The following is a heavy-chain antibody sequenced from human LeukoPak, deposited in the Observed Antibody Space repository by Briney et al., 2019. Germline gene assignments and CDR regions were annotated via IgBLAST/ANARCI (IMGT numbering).Heavy chain of an antibody. V-gene: IGHV4-30-4*01. D-gene: IGHD3-10*01. CDR2: IYYSGST. CDR1: GGSISGYY. CDR3: ARAYYGSGSLQGYFDY. J-gene: IGHJ4*02. Sequence: SETLSLTCTVSGGSISGYYWSWIRQPPGKGLEWIGYIYYSGSTYYNPSLKSRVTISVDTSKNQFSLKLSSVTAADTAVYYCARAYYGSGSLQGYFDYWGQGTLVTVSS.